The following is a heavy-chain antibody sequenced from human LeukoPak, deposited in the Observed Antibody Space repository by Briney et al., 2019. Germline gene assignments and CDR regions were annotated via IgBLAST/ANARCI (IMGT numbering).Heavy chain of an antibody. J-gene: IGHJ3*02. Sequence: GGSLRLSCAASGFTFSSYAMHWVRQAPGKWLEWVAVISYDGSNKYYADSVKGRFTISRDNSKNTLYLQMNSLRAEDTAVYYCARVEGCSGGSCYVFNDAFDIWGQGTMVTVSS. CDR2: ISYDGSNK. V-gene: IGHV3-30*04. D-gene: IGHD2-15*01. CDR1: GFTFSSYA. CDR3: ARVEGCSGGSCYVFNDAFDI.